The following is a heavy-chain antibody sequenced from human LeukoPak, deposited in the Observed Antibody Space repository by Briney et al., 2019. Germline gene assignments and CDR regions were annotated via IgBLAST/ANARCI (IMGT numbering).Heavy chain of an antibody. D-gene: IGHD3-22*01. CDR2: ISSSSSYI. CDR1: GFTFSSYS. Sequence: GGSLRPSCAASGFTFSSYSMNWVRQAPGKGLEWVSSISSSSSYIYYADSVKGRFTISRDNAKNSLYLQMNSLRAEDTAVYYCARARGHYYDSSGYWGQGTLVTVSS. V-gene: IGHV3-21*01. CDR3: ARARGHYYDSSGY. J-gene: IGHJ4*02.